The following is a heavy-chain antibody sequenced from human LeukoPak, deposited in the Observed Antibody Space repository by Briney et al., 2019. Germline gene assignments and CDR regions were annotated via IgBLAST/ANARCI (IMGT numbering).Heavy chain of an antibody. V-gene: IGHV1-46*01. CDR3: AREVIVVRGVIGYYYGMDV. Sequence: ASVKVSCKASGYTFTSYFMHWVRQAPGQGLDWMGIINPSGRSTSYAQKFQGRVTMTRDTSTSTVYMELSSLRSEDTAVYYCAREVIVVRGVIGYYYGMDVWGQGTTVTVSS. CDR1: GYTFTSYF. CDR2: INPSGRST. J-gene: IGHJ6*02. D-gene: IGHD3-10*01.